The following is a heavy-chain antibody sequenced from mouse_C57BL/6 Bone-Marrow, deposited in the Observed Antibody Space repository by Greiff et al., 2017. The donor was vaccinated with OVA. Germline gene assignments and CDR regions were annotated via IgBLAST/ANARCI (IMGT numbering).Heavy chain of an antibody. V-gene: IGHV14-4*01. CDR2: IDPENGDT. Sequence: VQLQQSGAELVRPGASVKLSCTASGFNIKDDYMHWVKQRPEQGLEWIGWIDPENGDTEYASKFQGKATITADTSSNTAYLQLSSLTSEDTAVYYCTLYDYDGNWGQGTTLTVSS. CDR3: TLYDYDGN. D-gene: IGHD2-4*01. J-gene: IGHJ2*01. CDR1: GFNIKDDY.